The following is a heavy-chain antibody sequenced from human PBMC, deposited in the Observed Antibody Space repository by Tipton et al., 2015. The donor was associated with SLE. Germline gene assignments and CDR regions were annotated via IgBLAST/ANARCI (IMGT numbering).Heavy chain of an antibody. Sequence: TLSLTCTVSGGSLSSHYWSWIRQPPGKGLEWIGSIYYSGSTYYNPSLKSRVSISVDTSKNQFSLKLNSVTAADTAVYYCARGRVDTALGYFDYWGQGTLVTVSS. CDR1: GGSLSSHY. V-gene: IGHV4-59*11. J-gene: IGHJ4*02. D-gene: IGHD5-18*01. CDR2: IYYSGST. CDR3: ARGRVDTALGYFDY.